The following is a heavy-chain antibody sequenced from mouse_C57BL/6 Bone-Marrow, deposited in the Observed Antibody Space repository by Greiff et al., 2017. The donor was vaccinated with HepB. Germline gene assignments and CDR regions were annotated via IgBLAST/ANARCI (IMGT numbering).Heavy chain of an antibody. J-gene: IGHJ4*01. CDR1: GFPFSDYY. D-gene: IGHD2-1*01. CDR3: ARVLLSYAMDY. Sequence: EVMLVESEGGLVQPGSSMKLSCTASGFPFSDYYMAWVRQVPEKGLEWVANINYDGSSTYYLDSLKSRFIISRDNAKNILYLQMSSLKSEDTATYYCARVLLSYAMDYWGQGTSVTVSS. CDR2: INYDGSST. V-gene: IGHV5-16*01.